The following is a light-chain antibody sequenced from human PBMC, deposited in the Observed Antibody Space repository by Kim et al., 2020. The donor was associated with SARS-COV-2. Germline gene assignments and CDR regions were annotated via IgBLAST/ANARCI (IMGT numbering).Light chain of an antibody. J-gene: IGLJ1*01. Sequence: PGETARITRGGDNIGSKSVHWYQQRPGQAPVLVIYYDSDRPSGIPERFSGSNSGNTATLSISRVDAGDEADYYCQVWDSSSDRPYVFGTGTKVTVL. V-gene: IGLV3-21*04. CDR3: QVWDSSSDRPYV. CDR2: YDS. CDR1: NIGSKS.